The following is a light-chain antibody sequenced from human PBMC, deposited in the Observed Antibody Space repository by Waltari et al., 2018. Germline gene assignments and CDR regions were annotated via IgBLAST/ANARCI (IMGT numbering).Light chain of an antibody. CDR1: QSIDIY. CDR2: DTS. Sequence: EIVLTQSPATMSLAPGERATLSCRASQSIDIYLGWYQQKPGQAPRLLIYDTSKRATGIPARFSGSGSGTDFTLTISSREPEDFAVYYCQQRSRWPLTFGQGTRLEIK. J-gene: IGKJ5*01. V-gene: IGKV3-11*01. CDR3: QQRSRWPLT.